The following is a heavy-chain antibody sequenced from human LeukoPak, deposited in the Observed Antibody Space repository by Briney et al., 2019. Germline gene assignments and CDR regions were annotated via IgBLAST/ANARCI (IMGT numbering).Heavy chain of an antibody. Sequence: GGSLRLSCAGSGLTLSPYGMTWVRQAPGKGLEWVAAVNGNGDDTRYAHSVKGRFTISRDNSKNTLYLQMNSLRDDDTAIYYCGKDPNGDYLGAFDSWGQGTLVTVSS. D-gene: IGHD4-17*01. CDR1: GLTLSPYG. J-gene: IGHJ4*02. CDR2: VNGNGDDT. CDR3: GKDPNGDYLGAFDS. V-gene: IGHV3-23*01.